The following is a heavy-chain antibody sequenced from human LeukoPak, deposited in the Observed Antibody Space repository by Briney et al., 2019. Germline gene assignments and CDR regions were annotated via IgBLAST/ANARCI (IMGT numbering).Heavy chain of an antibody. CDR3: AKRTYYDFCSGRNWFDP. CDR2: ISGSGGST. J-gene: IGHJ5*02. Sequence: GGSLRLSCAASGFTFSSYAMSWVRQAPGEGLEWVSAISGSGGSTYYADSVKGRFTISRDNSKNTLYLQMNSLRAEDTAVYYCAKRTYYDFCSGRNWFDPWGQGTLVTVSS. V-gene: IGHV3-23*01. D-gene: IGHD3-3*01. CDR1: GFTFSSYA.